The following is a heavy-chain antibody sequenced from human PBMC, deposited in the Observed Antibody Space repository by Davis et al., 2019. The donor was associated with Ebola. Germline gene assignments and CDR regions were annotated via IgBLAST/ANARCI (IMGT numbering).Heavy chain of an antibody. V-gene: IGHV3-13*01. D-gene: IGHD5-18*01. CDR2: IGTAGDT. CDR3: ARAQLWSGDWFDP. Sequence: GESLKISRAASGFTFSSYDMHWVRQATGKGLEWVSAIGTAGDTYYPGSVKGRFTISRENAKNSLYLQMNSLRAEDTAVYDCARAQLWSGDWFDPWGQGTLVTVSS. CDR1: GFTFSSYD. J-gene: IGHJ5*02.